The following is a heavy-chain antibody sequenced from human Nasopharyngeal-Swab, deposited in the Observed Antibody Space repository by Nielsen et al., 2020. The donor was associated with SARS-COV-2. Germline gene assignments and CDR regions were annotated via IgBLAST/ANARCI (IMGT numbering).Heavy chain of an antibody. CDR3: ARDGLDYDFWSAYFMDV. J-gene: IGHJ6*02. V-gene: IGHV3-21*01. CDR1: GFTFSNYN. D-gene: IGHD3-3*01. CDR2: ISSSSTYI. Sequence: GGSLRLSCAASGFTFSNYNMNWVRQAPGKGLEWVSSISSSSTYIYYADSVKGRLTISGDNTKNSLSLQMNSLRAEDTAVYYCARDGLDYDFWSAYFMDVWGQGTTVTVSS.